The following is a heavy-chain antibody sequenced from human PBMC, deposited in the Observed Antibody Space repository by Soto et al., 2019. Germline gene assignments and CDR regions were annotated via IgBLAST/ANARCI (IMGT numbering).Heavy chain of an antibody. D-gene: IGHD2-15*01. CDR1: GFTFSSYW. CDR2: INPDGSAK. CDR3: AKARKIGYCSGGSCYDAFDI. J-gene: IGHJ3*02. Sequence: GGSLRLSCAASGFTFSSYWMTWLRQAPGKGLEWVANINPDGSAKYYVDSVKGRFTISRDNAKNSLYLQMNSLRAEDTALYYCAKARKIGYCSGGSCYDAFDIWGQGTMVTVSS. V-gene: IGHV3-7*03.